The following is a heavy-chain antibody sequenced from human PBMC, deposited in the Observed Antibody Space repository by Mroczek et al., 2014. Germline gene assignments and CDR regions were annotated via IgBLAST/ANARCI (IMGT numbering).Heavy chain of an antibody. CDR2: IYYSGST. Sequence: QVQLQESGPGLVKPSETLSLTCTVSGGSISSYYWSWIRQPPGKGLEWIGYIYYSGSTNYNPSLKSRVTISVDTSKNQSSLKLSSVTAADTAVYYCARSGYSYGYYYYYGMDVWGQGTTVTVSS. D-gene: IGHD5-18*01. CDR3: ARSGYSYGYYYYYGMDV. V-gene: IGHV4-59*01. CDR1: GGSISSYY. J-gene: IGHJ6*02.